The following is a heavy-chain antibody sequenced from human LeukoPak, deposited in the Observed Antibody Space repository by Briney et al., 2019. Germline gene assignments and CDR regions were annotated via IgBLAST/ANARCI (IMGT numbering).Heavy chain of an antibody. CDR3: ARFSSGYGSVPNYYYYMDV. Sequence: GGSLRLSCAASGFTFSSYSMNWVRQAPGKGLEWVSSISSSSSYIYYADSVKGRFTISRDNAKNSLYLQMNSLRAEDTAVYYCARFSSGYGSVPNYYYYMDVWGKGTTVTVSS. D-gene: IGHD5-12*01. V-gene: IGHV3-21*01. CDR2: ISSSSSYI. CDR1: GFTFSSYS. J-gene: IGHJ6*03.